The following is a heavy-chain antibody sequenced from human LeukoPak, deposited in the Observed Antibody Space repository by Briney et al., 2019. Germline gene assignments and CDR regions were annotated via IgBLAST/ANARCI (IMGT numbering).Heavy chain of an antibody. D-gene: IGHD3-10*01. V-gene: IGHV3-48*04. CDR3: ARDLRMRYYGSGSYDY. CDR1: GFTFSSYS. J-gene: IGHJ4*02. CDR2: ISSSSSTI. Sequence: PGGSLRLSCAASGFTFSSYSMNWVRQAPGKGLEWVSYISSSSSTIYYADSVKGRFTISRDNAKNSLYLQMNSLRAEDTAVYYCARDLRMRYYGSGSYDYWGQGTLVTVSS.